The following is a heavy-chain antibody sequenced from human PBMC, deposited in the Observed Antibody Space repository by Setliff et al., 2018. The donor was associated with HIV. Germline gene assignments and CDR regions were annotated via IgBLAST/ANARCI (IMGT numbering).Heavy chain of an antibody. J-gene: IGHJ3*02. V-gene: IGHV5-51*01. D-gene: IGHD6-19*01. CDR3: ARYLTQSIAVAGYAFDI. CDR2: IYPDDSHT. Sequence: GESLKISCQGSANSFATYWIGWVRQMPGKGLEWMGVIYPDDSHTRYSPSFQGQVTISADKSVNTAYLQWSSLKASDTAMYYCARYLTQSIAVAGYAFDIWGQGTMVTVSS. CDR1: ANSFATYW.